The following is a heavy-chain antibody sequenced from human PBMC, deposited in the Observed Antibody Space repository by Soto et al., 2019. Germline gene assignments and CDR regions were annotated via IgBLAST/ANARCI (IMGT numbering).Heavy chain of an antibody. V-gene: IGHV1-2*02. CDR3: ATKPPRAPLYSFRSGPSYCIDG. CDR1: GYTFTGYY. Sequence: ASVKVSCKASGYTFTGYYMHWVRQAPGQGLEWMGWINPNSGGTNYAQKFQGRVTMTRDTSISTAYMELSRLRSDDTAGYYCATKPPRAPLYSFRSGPSYCIDGLRQETTVTASS. J-gene: IGHJ6*02. CDR2: INPNSGGT. D-gene: IGHD3-3*01.